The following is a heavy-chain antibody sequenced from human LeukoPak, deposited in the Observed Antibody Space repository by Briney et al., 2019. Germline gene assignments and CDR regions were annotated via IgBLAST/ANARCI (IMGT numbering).Heavy chain of an antibody. CDR3: ARDAYDSSGLDY. CDR2: IRYDGSNK. D-gene: IGHD3-22*01. J-gene: IGHJ4*02. CDR1: GFTFSSYG. Sequence: SGGSLRLSCAASGFTFSSYGMHWVRQAPGKGLEWVAFIRYDGSNKYYADSVKGRFTISRDNSKNTLYLQMNSLRAEDTAVYYCARDAYDSSGLDYWGQGTLDTVSS. V-gene: IGHV3-30*02.